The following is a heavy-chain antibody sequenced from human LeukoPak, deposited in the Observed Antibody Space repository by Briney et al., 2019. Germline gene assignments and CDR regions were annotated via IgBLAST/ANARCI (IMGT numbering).Heavy chain of an antibody. CDR2: IIPIFGTA. CDR1: GGTFSSYA. Sequence: SVKVSCKASGGTFSSYAISWVRQAPGQGLEWVGGIIPIFGTANYAQKFQGRVTITADESTSTAYMELSSLRSEDTAVYYCARETAPEGGFPKMNWFDPWGQGTLVTVSS. D-gene: IGHD3-16*01. J-gene: IGHJ5*02. V-gene: IGHV1-69*13. CDR3: ARETAPEGGFPKMNWFDP.